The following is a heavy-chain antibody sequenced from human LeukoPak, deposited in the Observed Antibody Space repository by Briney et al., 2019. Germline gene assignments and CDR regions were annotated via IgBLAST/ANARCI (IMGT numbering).Heavy chain of an antibody. Sequence: ASVKVSCKASGYTFTGYYIHWVRQAPGQGLEWMGWINPNSGGTNYAQKFQGRVTMTRDTSISTAYMELSRLRSDDTAVYYCASQRDLDTAWFGYWGQGTLVTVSS. J-gene: IGHJ4*02. CDR1: GYTFTGYY. D-gene: IGHD5-18*01. CDR2: INPNSGGT. V-gene: IGHV1-2*02. CDR3: ASQRDLDTAWFGY.